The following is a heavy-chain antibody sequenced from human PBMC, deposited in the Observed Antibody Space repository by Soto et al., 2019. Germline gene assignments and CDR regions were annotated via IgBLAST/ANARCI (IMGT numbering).Heavy chain of an antibody. V-gene: IGHV1-69*12. CDR2: IIPIFGTA. D-gene: IGHD1-26*01. CDR1: VGTFSSYA. J-gene: IGHJ5*02. Sequence: QVQLVQSGAEVKKPGSSVKVSCKASVGTFSSYAISWVRQAPGQGLEWMGGIIPIFGTANYAQKFQGRVTITADASTSTAYMELRSRRSEDTAVYYCARAPTQKTKWELKPWGQGTLVTVSS. CDR3: ARAPTQKTKWELKP.